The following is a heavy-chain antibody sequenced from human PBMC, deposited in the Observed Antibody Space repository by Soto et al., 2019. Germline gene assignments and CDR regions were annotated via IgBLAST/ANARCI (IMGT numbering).Heavy chain of an antibody. D-gene: IGHD6-13*01. V-gene: IGHV3-23*01. CDR3: AKIPHSSSWYLDAFDI. J-gene: IGHJ3*02. CDR2: ISGSGGST. CDR1: GFTFSSYA. Sequence: EVQLLESGGGVVQPGGSLRLSCAASGFTFSSYAMSWVRQAPGKGLEWVSAISGSGGSTYYADTVNGRFTISRDNSKNTLYLQMNSLRAEDTAVYYCAKIPHSSSWYLDAFDIWGQGTMVTVSS.